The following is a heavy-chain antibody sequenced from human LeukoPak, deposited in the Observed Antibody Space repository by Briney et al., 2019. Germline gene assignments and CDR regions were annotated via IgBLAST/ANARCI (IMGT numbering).Heavy chain of an antibody. D-gene: IGHD5-12*01. Sequence: GGSLRLSCAASGFTFSTYWMTWVRQAPGKGLEWVANVKQDGSEKYYVGSVKGRFTISRDNTKNSLYLQMDSLRAEDTAVYFCARVRLVTTQYDAFAMWGQGTMVTVSS. V-gene: IGHV3-7*04. J-gene: IGHJ3*02. CDR2: VKQDGSEK. CDR3: ARVRLVTTQYDAFAM. CDR1: GFTFSTYW.